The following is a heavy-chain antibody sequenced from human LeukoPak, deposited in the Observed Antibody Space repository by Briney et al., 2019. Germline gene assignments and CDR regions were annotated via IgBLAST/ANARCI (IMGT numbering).Heavy chain of an antibody. J-gene: IGHJ3*02. CDR1: GFTFSDYY. D-gene: IGHD2-15*01. CDR3: ARDQGYCSGGSCYGAFDI. Sequence: GGSLRLSCAASGFTFSDYYMSWIRQAPGKGLEWVSYISSSGSTIYYADSVKGRFTISRDNAKNSLYLQMNSLRAEDTAVYYCARDQGYCSGGSCYGAFDIWGQGTMVTVSS. CDR2: ISSSGSTI. V-gene: IGHV3-11*04.